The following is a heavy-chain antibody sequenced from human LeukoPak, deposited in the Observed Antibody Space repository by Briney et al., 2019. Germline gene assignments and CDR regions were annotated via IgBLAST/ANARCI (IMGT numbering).Heavy chain of an antibody. CDR1: GGSISSSSYY. Sequence: SETLSLTCTVSGGSISSSSYYWGWIRQPPGKGLEWIGSIYYSGSTYYNPSLKSRVTISVDTSKNQFSLKLSSVTAAGTAVYYCASTSVYGSGSYYMAGPGWFDPWGQGTLVTVSS. CDR2: IYYSGST. CDR3: ASTSVYGSGSYYMAGPGWFDP. D-gene: IGHD3-10*01. V-gene: IGHV4-39*01. J-gene: IGHJ5*02.